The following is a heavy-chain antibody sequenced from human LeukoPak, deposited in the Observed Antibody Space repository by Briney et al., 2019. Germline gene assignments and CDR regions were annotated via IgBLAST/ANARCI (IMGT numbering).Heavy chain of an antibody. CDR2: IYTSKSM. D-gene: IGHD3-10*01. V-gene: IGHV4-61*09. Sequence: SETLSLTCTVSGGSISSGFYDWYWIRQPAGKGLEWIGHIYTSKSMNYNPSLKSRVTISVDTSKNQFSLKLTSVTAADTAVYYCTKGRGIWGQGTLVTVSS. CDR1: GGSISSGFYD. CDR3: TKGRGI. J-gene: IGHJ4*02.